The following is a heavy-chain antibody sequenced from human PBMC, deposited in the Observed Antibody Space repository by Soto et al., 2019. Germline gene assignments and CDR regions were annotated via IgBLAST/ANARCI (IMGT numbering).Heavy chain of an antibody. J-gene: IGHJ3*02. Sequence: GGSLRLSCAASGFTVSSNYMSWVRQAPGKGLEWVSVIYSGGSTYYADSVKGRFTISRHNSKNTLYLQMNSLRAEDTAVYYCAFIVVVPAAMGGAQDDVFDIWVQGTMVTVSS. CDR1: GFTVSSNY. V-gene: IGHV3-53*04. D-gene: IGHD2-2*01. CDR3: AFIVVVPAAMGGAQDDVFDI. CDR2: IYSGGST.